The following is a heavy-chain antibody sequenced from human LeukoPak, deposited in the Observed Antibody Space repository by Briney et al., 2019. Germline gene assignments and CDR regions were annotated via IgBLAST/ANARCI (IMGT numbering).Heavy chain of an antibody. CDR1: GFTFDDYA. J-gene: IGHJ4*02. Sequence: GGSLRLSCAASGFTFDDYAMHWVRQAPGKGLEWVSGISWNSGTIYYADSVKGRFTISSDDAKNSLYLQMHSLRPEDTALYYCAKRSAAGTVGYFDYWGQGTLVTVSS. CDR2: ISWNSGTI. CDR3: AKRSAAGTVGYFDY. V-gene: IGHV3-9*01. D-gene: IGHD6-13*01.